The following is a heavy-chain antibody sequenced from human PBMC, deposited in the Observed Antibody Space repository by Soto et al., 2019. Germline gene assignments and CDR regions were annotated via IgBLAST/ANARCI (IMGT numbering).Heavy chain of an antibody. CDR1: RGTFTNYA. CDR2: IMPFFGSG. V-gene: IGHV1-69*13. CDR3: ARDRAGYSSHFVY. D-gene: IGHD2-2*03. Sequence: SVKVSCKALRGTFTNYAFSWVRQAPGQGLEWMGGIMPFFGSGNYAQKFQGRINITADESTSSVYLELTSLRPEDTAVYYCARDRAGYSSHFVYWRQGTLVTVSS. J-gene: IGHJ4*02.